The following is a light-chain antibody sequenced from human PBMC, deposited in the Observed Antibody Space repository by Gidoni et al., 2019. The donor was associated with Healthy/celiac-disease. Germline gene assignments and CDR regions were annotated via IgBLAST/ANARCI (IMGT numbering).Light chain of an antibody. J-gene: IGLJ2*01. CDR2: QDS. CDR1: KLGDKY. V-gene: IGLV3-1*01. CDR3: QAWDSSFVV. Sequence: SYELTQPHSVSVSPGQTASITCSGDKLGDKYDCLYPQKPGHAPVLVIYQDSKRPPGLPERFSGSNSGNTATLTISGTQAMDEADYYCQAWDSSFVVFGGGTKLTVL.